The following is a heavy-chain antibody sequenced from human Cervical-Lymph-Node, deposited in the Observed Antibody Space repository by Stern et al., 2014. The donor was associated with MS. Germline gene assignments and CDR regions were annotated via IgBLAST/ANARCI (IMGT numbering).Heavy chain of an antibody. J-gene: IGHJ4*02. CDR2: IYYNGIN. Sequence: VQLVESGPGLVKPSETLSLTCTASGGFMSSYYWSWIRQSPGKELEWIGYIYYNGINNYNPSLKSRVSISLDTSKNQFSLNLSSVTAADTAVYYCARGARIDFWGQGTLVTVSS. V-gene: IGHV4-59*13. CDR3: ARGARIDF. CDR1: GGFMSSYY.